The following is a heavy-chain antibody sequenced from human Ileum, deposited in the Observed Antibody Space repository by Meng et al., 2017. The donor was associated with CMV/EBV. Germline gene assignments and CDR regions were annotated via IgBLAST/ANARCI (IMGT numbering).Heavy chain of an antibody. Sequence: GGSLRLSCKTSGYRFNTYWFGWVRQLPGKGLEWMGIIFPGDSDTRYNPSFEGQVTLSVDKSTSTAYLQWKGLKASDAAIYYCSREMIRGVVDSWGQGTLVTVSS. J-gene: IGHJ4*02. CDR2: IFPGDSDT. CDR3: SREMIRGVVDS. D-gene: IGHD3-10*01. CDR1: GYRFNTYW. V-gene: IGHV5-51*01.